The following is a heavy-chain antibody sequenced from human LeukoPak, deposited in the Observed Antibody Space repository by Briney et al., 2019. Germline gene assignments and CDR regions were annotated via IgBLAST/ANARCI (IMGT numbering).Heavy chain of an antibody. D-gene: IGHD3-10*02. CDR2: ISGSGGST. CDR1: GFTFSSYA. J-gene: IGHJ4*02. V-gene: IGHV3-23*01. Sequence: PGGSLRLSCAASGFTFSSYAMSWVRQAPGKGLEWVSAISGSGGSTYYADSVKGRFTISSDNSKNTLYLQMNSLRAEDTAVYYCAKDRGLLFGEFHDYWGQGTLVTVSS. CDR3: AKDRGLLFGEFHDY.